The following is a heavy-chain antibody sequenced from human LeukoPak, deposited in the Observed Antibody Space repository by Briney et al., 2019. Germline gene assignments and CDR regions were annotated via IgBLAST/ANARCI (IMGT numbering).Heavy chain of an antibody. V-gene: IGHV3-7*03. CDR2: INQDGSEK. J-gene: IGHJ4*02. CDR3: ARDGPAAGLYFDY. CDR1: GFTFSNYW. Sequence: GGSLRLSCAASGFTFSNYWMGWVRQAPGKGLEWVANINQDGSEKYYADSVKGRFTISRDNAENALYLQMNSLRVEDTAVYFCARDGPAAGLYFDYWGQGILVTVSS. D-gene: IGHD6-13*01.